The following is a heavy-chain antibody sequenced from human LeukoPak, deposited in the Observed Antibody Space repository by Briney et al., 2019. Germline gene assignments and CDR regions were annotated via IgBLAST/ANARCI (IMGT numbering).Heavy chain of an antibody. Sequence: GGSLRLSCAASGFTFSSYSLNWVRQAPGKGLEWVSYITSSSSTIYYADSVKGRFTISRDNAKNSLFLQMDSLRAEDTAVYYCAAKYGSGSYDYWGQGTLVTVSS. CDR3: AAKYGSGSYDY. CDR1: GFTFSSYS. D-gene: IGHD3-10*01. V-gene: IGHV3-48*01. CDR2: ITSSSSTI. J-gene: IGHJ4*02.